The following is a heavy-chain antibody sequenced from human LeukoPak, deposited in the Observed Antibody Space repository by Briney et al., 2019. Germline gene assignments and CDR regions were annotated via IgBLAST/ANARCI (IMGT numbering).Heavy chain of an antibody. V-gene: IGHV4-61*02. CDR3: ARDEEEFHPTYGMYV. D-gene: IGHD3-10*01. CDR1: RGCINSGSYY. Sequence: SQTLSLTCTGSRGCINSGSYYGRCIRRPAGKGLEWIGRMYISGSTNYNPSLKSRLTISLVTSKNQFSLRLSSVTAADTAVYYCARDEEEFHPTYGMYVWGQGTTVTVS. J-gene: IGHJ6*02. CDR2: MYISGST.